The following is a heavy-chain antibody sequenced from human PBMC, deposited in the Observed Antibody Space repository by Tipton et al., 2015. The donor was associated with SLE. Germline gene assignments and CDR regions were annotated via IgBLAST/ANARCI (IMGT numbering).Heavy chain of an antibody. CDR3: ARDDGSGDDGFDI. CDR1: GYTFTSYD. J-gene: IGHJ3*02. CDR2: MDPSSDKE. D-gene: IGHD3-22*01. Sequence: QVQLVQSGAEVKKPGASVKVSCKASGYTFTSYDINWVRQATGQGLEWMGWMDPSSDKEAYAQKFQGRVIMTKNTSISTAYLELSGLKSEDTAVYYCARDDGSGDDGFDIWGQGTVVTVSS. V-gene: IGHV1-8*01.